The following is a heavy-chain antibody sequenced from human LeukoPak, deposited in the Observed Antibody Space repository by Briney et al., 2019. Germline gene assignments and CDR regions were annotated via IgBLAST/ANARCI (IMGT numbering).Heavy chain of an antibody. J-gene: IGHJ4*02. CDR2: ISTSKSYR. V-gene: IGHV3-21*01. Sequence: GGSLRLSCAASGFTFSVYSMTWVRQAPGKGLEWVSSISTSKSYRYYADSVKGRFTISRDNAKNSLYLQMNSLRAEDTAVYYCAREEGQLAVWGQGTLVTVSS. D-gene: IGHD5-18*01. CDR1: GFTFSVYS. CDR3: AREEGQLAV.